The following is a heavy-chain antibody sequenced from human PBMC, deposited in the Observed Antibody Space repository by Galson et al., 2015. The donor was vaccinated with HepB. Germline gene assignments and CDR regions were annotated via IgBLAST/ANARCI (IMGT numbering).Heavy chain of an antibody. V-gene: IGHV2-70*11. CDR2: IDWDDDK. Sequence: PALVKPTQTLTLTCTFSGFSLSTSGMCVSWIRQPPGKALEWLARIDWDDDKYYSTSLKTRLTISKDTSKNRVVLTMTNMDPVDTATYYCARIPYSGSYGAFDIWGQGTMVTVSS. D-gene: IGHD1-26*01. J-gene: IGHJ3*02. CDR1: GFSLSTSGMC. CDR3: ARIPYSGSYGAFDI.